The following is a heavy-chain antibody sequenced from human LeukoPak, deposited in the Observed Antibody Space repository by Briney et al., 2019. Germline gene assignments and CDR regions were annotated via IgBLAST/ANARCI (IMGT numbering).Heavy chain of an antibody. CDR2: IYSGGST. D-gene: IGHD1-26*01. Sequence: GRSLRLSCAASGFTVSSNYMSWVRQAPGKGLEWVSVIYSGGSTYYADSVKGRFTISRDNSKNTLYLQMNSLRAEDTAVYYCASPAGVGATGSGAFDIWGQGTMVTVSS. CDR3: ASPAGVGATGSGAFDI. V-gene: IGHV3-66*01. J-gene: IGHJ3*02. CDR1: GFTVSSNY.